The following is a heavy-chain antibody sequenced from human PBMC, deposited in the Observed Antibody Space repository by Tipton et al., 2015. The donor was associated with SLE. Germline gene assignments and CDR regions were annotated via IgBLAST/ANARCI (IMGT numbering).Heavy chain of an antibody. Sequence: TLSLTCAVYGGSFSGYYWSWIRQPPGKGLEWIGEINHSGSTNYNPSLKSRVTISVDTSKNQFSLKLSSVTAADTAVYYCARRPGYCSSTSCPGNYYMDVWSKGTTVTVSS. CDR3: ARRPGYCSSTSCPGNYYMDV. CDR1: GGSFSGYY. J-gene: IGHJ6*03. D-gene: IGHD2-2*01. V-gene: IGHV4-34*01. CDR2: INHSGST.